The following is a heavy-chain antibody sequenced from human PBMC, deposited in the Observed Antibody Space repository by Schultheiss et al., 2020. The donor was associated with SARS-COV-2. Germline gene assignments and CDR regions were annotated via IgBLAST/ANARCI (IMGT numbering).Heavy chain of an antibody. V-gene: IGHV4-59*01. CDR2: IYYSGST. CDR3: ARAHERYSSGLYYFDY. CDR1: GGSFSGYY. Sequence: SETLSLTCAVYGGSFSGYYWSWIRQPPGKGLEWIGYIYYSGSTNYNPSLKSRVTISVDTSKNQFSLKLSSVTAADTAVYYCARAHERYSSGLYYFDYWGQGTLVTVSS. J-gene: IGHJ4*02. D-gene: IGHD6-19*01.